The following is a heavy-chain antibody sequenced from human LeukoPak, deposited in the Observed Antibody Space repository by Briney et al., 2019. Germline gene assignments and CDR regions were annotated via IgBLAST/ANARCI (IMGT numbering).Heavy chain of an antibody. J-gene: IGHJ4*02. CDR1: GYTFTGYH. CDR2: INPNSGDT. V-gene: IGHV1-2*06. CDR3: ARGLELYSSGWYMNY. D-gene: IGHD6-19*01. Sequence: ASVKVSCKASGYTFTGYHMHWVRQAPGQGLEWMGRINPNSGDTNYAQKFQGRVTMTRDTSISTAYMELSRLRSDDTAVYYCARGLELYSSGWYMNYWGQGTLVTVSS.